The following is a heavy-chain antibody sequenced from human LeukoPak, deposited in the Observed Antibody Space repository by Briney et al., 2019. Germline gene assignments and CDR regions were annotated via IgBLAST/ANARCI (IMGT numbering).Heavy chain of an antibody. J-gene: IGHJ4*02. CDR2: IYYSGST. V-gene: IGHV4-61*01. CDR3: ARDPNGDYGSFFDY. D-gene: IGHD4-17*01. CDR1: GGSISSGSYY. Sequence: AETLSLTCTVSGGSISSGSYYWSWIRQPPGKGLEWIGYIYYSGSTNYNPSLKSRVTISVDTSKNQFSLKLNSVTAADTAVYYCARDPNGDYGSFFDYWGQGTLVTVSS.